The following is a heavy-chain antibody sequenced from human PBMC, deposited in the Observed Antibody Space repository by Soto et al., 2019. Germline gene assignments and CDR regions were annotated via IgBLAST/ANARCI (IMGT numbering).Heavy chain of an antibody. D-gene: IGHD3-10*01. V-gene: IGHV1-69*13. CDR1: GGTFSSYA. Sequence: VASVKVSCKASGGTFSSYAISWVRQAPGQGLEWMGGIIPIFGTANYAQKFQGRVTITADESTSTAYMELSSLRSEDTAVYYCARDKKGGITMVRGVIMGNWFDPWGQGTLVTAPQ. J-gene: IGHJ5*02. CDR3: ARDKKGGITMVRGVIMGNWFDP. CDR2: IIPIFGTA.